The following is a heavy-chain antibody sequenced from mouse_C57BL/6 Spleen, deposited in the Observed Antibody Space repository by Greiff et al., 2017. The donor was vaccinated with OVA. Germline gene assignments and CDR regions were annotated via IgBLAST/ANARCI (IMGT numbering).Heavy chain of an antibody. CDR1: GYTFTSYW. CDR2: IDPSDSYT. V-gene: IGHV1-69*01. J-gene: IGHJ3*01. D-gene: IGHD1-1*01. CDR3: ARYYGSSYDWFAY. Sequence: VKLQQPGAELVMPGASVKLSCKASGYTFTSYWMHWVKQRPGQGLEWIGEIDPSDSYTNYNQKFKGKSTLTVDKSSSTAYMQLSSLTSEDSAVYYCARYYGSSYDWFAYWGQGTLVTVSA.